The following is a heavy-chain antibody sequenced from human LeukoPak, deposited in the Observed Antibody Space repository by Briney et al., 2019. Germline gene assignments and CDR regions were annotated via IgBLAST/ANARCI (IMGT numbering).Heavy chain of an antibody. CDR2: INPNSGGT. J-gene: IGHJ4*02. CDR1: GFTFSSYG. CDR3: ASVIMGITTDY. Sequence: GGSLRLSCAASGFTFSSYGMHWVRQAPGQGLEWMGWINPNSGGTNYAQKFQGRVTMTRDTSISTAYMELSRLRSDDTALYYCASVIMGITTDYWGQGTLVTVSS. D-gene: IGHD1-26*01. V-gene: IGHV1-2*02.